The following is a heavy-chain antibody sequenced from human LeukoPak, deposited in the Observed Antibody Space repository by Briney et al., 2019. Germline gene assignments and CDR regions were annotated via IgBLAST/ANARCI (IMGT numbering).Heavy chain of an antibody. Sequence: PGGSLRLSFAASGFTFSSSVMSWVRHAPGKGLEWVSSISDSGADTYYADSVKGRFTISRDNSKNTLYLQMNSLRTEDTAVYYCARRSRDGWYCDYWGQGTLVTVSS. D-gene: IGHD5-24*01. CDR1: GFTFSSSV. CDR3: ARRSRDGWYCDY. V-gene: IGHV3-23*01. J-gene: IGHJ4*02. CDR2: ISDSGADT.